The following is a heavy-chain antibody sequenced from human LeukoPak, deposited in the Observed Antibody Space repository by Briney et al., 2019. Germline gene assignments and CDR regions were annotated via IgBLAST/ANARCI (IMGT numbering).Heavy chain of an antibody. CDR1: GYTFTGYY. CDR2: IIPIFGTA. CDR3: AVWVKTYYYDSSGYWPFDY. J-gene: IGHJ4*02. D-gene: IGHD3-22*01. V-gene: IGHV1-69*06. Sequence: SVKVSCKASGYTFTGYYMHWVRQAPGQGLEWMGGIIPIFGTANYAQKFQGRVTITADKSTSTAYMELSSLRSEDTAVYYCAVWVKTYYYDSSGYWPFDYWGQGTLVTVSS.